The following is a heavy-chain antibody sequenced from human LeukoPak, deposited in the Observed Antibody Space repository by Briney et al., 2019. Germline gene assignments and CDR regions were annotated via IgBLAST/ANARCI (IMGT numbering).Heavy chain of an antibody. J-gene: IGHJ4*02. CDR2: ISGSGGST. D-gene: IGHD3-16*01. Sequence: GGSLRLSXAASGFTFRSYAMSWVRQAPGKGLEWLSAISGSGGSTYYADSVKGRFTISRDNSRDTLYLQMNSLRAEDTAVYYCAKGYYDYVWGSYYFDYWGQGTLVTVSS. CDR1: GFTFRSYA. CDR3: AKGYYDYVWGSYYFDY. V-gene: IGHV3-23*01.